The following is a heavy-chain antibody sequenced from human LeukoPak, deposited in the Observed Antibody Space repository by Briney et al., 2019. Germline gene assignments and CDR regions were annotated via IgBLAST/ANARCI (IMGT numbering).Heavy chain of an antibody. CDR2: IVVGSGNT. J-gene: IGHJ4*02. CDR3: AGTPWFGELTLDY. D-gene: IGHD3-10*01. CDR1: GFTFTSST. V-gene: IGHV1-58*02. Sequence: GASVKVSCKASGFTFTSSTIQWVRQARAQRLEWIGWIVVGSGNTNYAQKFQERVIITRDMSTTTVYMELSSLRSEDTAVYYCAGTPWFGELTLDYRGQGTLVTVSS.